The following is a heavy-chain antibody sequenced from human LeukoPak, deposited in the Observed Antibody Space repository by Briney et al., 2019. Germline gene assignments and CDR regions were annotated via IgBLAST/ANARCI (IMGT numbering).Heavy chain of an antibody. V-gene: IGHV3-30*03. D-gene: IGHD6-19*01. J-gene: IGHJ4*02. CDR3: ARHWGYSSGLDY. CDR1: GFTFSSYG. Sequence: PGGSLRLSCAASGFTFSSYGMHWVRQAPGKGLEWVAVISYDGSNKYYADSVKGRFTISRDSSKNTLYLQMNSLRAEDTAVYYCARHWGYSSGLDYWGQGTLVTVSS. CDR2: ISYDGSNK.